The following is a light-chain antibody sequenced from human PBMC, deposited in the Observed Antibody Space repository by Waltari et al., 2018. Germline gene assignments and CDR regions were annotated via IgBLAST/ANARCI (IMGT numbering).Light chain of an antibody. CDR3: QQYNSAWA. CDR1: RSISSW. J-gene: IGKJ1*01. CDR2: GSS. Sequence: DIQMTQSPSTLSASVGDTSTITGRASRSISSWLSWHQQNPGKAPKVLIYGSSTLESGVPSRFSGSGSGTEFTLTISSLQPDDFATYYCQQYNSAWAFGQGTKVEVK. V-gene: IGKV1-5*03.